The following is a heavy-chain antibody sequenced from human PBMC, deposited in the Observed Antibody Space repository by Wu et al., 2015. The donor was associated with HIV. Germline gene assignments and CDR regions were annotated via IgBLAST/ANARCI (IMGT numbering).Heavy chain of an antibody. J-gene: IGHJ3*01. CDR2: ISGEDGKI. D-gene: IGHD3-9*01. CDR3: ARDINSLYFDTRRGSFDV. Sequence: QVQLVQSGDEVKKVGASVKVSCKASGYTFTSHGISWVRQAPGQRPEWMGWISGEDGKIKYAQKMQDRVTVTTDTSTNTAYLELRSLRSDDTAVYFCARDINSLYFDTRRGSFDVWGQGDKGHRLF. V-gene: IGHV1-18*01. CDR1: GYTFTSHG.